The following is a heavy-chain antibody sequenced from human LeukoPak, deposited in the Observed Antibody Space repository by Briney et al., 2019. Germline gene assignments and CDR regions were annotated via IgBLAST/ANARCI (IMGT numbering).Heavy chain of an antibody. CDR2: ISGSGGST. CDR3: AKVQTGVGRLPFDY. V-gene: IGHV3-23*01. CDR1: GFTFSSYV. D-gene: IGHD1-26*01. Sequence: GGSLRLSCAASGFTFSSYVMSWVRQAPGKGLEWVSAISGSGGSTYYADSVKGRFTISRDNSKNTLYLQMNSLRAEDTAVYYCAKVQTGVGRLPFDYWGQETLDTVSS. J-gene: IGHJ4*02.